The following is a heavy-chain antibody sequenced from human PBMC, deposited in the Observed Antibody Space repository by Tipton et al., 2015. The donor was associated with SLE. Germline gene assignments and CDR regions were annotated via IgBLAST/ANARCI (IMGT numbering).Heavy chain of an antibody. D-gene: IGHD6-13*01. CDR3: ARDSVYSRSWYVDY. CDR2: IYHSGST. Sequence: LRLSCAVSGGSISSGGYSWSWIRQPPGKGLEWIGYIYHSGSTYYNPSLKSRVTISVDRSKNQFSLKLSSVTAADTAVYYCARDSVYSRSWYVDYRGHGTLVPLPS. J-gene: IGHJ4*01. CDR1: GGSISSGGYS. V-gene: IGHV4-30-2*01.